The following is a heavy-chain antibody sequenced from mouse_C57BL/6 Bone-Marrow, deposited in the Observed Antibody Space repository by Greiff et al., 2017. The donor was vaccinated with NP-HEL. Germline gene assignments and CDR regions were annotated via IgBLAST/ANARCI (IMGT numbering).Heavy chain of an antibody. CDR3: AREGGSSYCYWYFDV. CDR1: GYTFTGYW. J-gene: IGHJ1*03. D-gene: IGHD1-1*01. CDR2: ILPGSGST. Sequence: QVQLQQSGAELMKPGASVKLSCKATGYTFTGYWIEWVKQRPGHGLEWIGEILPGSGSTNYNEKFKGKATFTADTSSNTAYIQLSSLTTEDSAIYYCAREGGSSYCYWYFDVWGTGTTVTVSS. V-gene: IGHV1-9*01.